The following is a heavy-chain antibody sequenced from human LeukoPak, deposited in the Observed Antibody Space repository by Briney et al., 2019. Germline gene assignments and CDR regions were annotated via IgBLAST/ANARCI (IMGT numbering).Heavy chain of an antibody. Sequence: SVKVSCKASGGTFSSYAISWVRQAPGQGLEWMGRIIPIFGIANYAQKFQGRVTITADKSTSTAYMELSSPRSEDTAVYYCARDGACGTNGVCYGSTWGQGTLVTVSS. D-gene: IGHD2-8*01. CDR1: GGTFSSYA. CDR2: IIPIFGIA. J-gene: IGHJ4*02. V-gene: IGHV1-69*04. CDR3: ARDGACGTNGVCYGST.